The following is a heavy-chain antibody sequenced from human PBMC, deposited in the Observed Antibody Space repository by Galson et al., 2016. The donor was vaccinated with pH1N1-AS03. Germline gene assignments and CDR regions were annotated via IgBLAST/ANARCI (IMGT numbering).Heavy chain of an antibody. CDR3: ARVMIGVTGDVLDR. CDR2: INEDGNVD. CDR1: GFTFNNYW. D-gene: IGHD6-19*01. J-gene: IGHJ5*02. Sequence: SLRLSCAASGFTFNNYWMTWVRRAPGKGLEWVANINEDGNVDQYVDSVKGRFTISRDNGQNSVLLQMNSLRAEDAAVYFCARVMIGVTGDVLDRWGQGTLVTVSS. V-gene: IGHV3-7*01.